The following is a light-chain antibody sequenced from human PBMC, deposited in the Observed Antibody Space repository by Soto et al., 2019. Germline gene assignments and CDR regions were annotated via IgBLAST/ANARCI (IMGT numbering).Light chain of an antibody. J-gene: IGKJ2*01. Sequence: EIVMTQSPATLSVSPGERATLSCRASQSVSSSLAWYQQKPGQAPRLLIYGASTRATGIPARFSGSGSGTEFTLTISSLQSEDFAVYYCQQYNNWPPYTFGQGTKVEIK. CDR2: GAS. V-gene: IGKV3-15*01. CDR3: QQYNNWPPYT. CDR1: QSVSSS.